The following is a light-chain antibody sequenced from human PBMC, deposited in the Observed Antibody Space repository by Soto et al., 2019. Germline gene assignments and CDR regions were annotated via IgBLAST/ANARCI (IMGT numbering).Light chain of an antibody. V-gene: IGKV3-15*01. CDR3: QQYIALPLT. Sequence: EIVMTQSPATLSVSPGEKATLSCRASQSLYNNLSWYQQNPGQVPMLLIYFASTRATGIPARFSGSGSGTEFFLTISSLQSEDFASYYFQQYIALPLTFGGGTKVET. CDR1: QSLYNN. J-gene: IGKJ4*01. CDR2: FAS.